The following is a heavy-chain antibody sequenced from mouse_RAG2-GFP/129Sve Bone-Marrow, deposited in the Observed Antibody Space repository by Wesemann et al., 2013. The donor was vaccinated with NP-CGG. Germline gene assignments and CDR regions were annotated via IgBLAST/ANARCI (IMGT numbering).Heavy chain of an antibody. V-gene: IGHV3-6*01. D-gene: IGHD1-1*01. Sequence: DVQLQESGPGLVKPSQSLSLTCSVTGYSITSGYYWNWIRQFPGNKLEWMGYISYDGSNNYNPSLKNRISITRDTSKNQFFLKLNSVTTEDTATYYCALLRNGRSYAMDYWGQREPQSPSPQ. J-gene: IGHJ4*01. CDR2: ISYDGSN. CDR3: ALLRNGRSYAMDY. CDR1: GYSITSGYY.